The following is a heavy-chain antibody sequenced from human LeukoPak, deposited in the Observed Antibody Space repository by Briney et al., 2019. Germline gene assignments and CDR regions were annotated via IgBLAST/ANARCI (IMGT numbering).Heavy chain of an antibody. Sequence: PGGSLRLSCAASGFTFSSYGMHWVRQAPGKGLEWVAFIRYDGTEKYYADSVKGRFTISRDNSKNTLHLQMSSLRPEDTAVYYCARVVIAARPYWFDPWGQGTLVTVSS. D-gene: IGHD6-6*01. CDR2: IRYDGTEK. CDR3: ARVVIAARPYWFDP. V-gene: IGHV3-30*02. CDR1: GFTFSSYG. J-gene: IGHJ5*02.